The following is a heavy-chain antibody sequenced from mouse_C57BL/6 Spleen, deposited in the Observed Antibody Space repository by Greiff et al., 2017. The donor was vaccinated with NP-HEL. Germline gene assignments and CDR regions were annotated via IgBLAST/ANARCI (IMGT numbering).Heavy chain of an antibody. CDR1: GFTFSSYT. V-gene: IGHV5-9*01. Sequence: EVKLMESGGGLVKPGGSLKLSCAASGFTFSSYTMSWVRQTPEKRLEWVATISGGGGNTYYPDSVKGRFTISRDNAKNTLYLQMSSLRSEDTALYYCARRQLFYAMDYWGQGTSVTVSS. D-gene: IGHD3-2*01. J-gene: IGHJ4*01. CDR2: ISGGGGNT. CDR3: ARRQLFYAMDY.